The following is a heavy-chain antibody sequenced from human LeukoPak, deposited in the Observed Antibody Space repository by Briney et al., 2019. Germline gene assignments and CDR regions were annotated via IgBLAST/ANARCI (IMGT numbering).Heavy chain of an antibody. CDR3: AKEDSGYSSSPPYYFDY. D-gene: IGHD6-13*01. CDR2: IIPIFGTA. CDR1: GGTFSSYA. V-gene: IGHV1-69*13. Sequence: SVKVSCKASGGTFSSYAISWVRQAPGQGLEWMGGIIPIFGTANYAQKFQGRVTITADESTSTAYMELSSLRSEDTAVYYCAKEDSGYSSSPPYYFDYWGQGTLVTVSS. J-gene: IGHJ4*02.